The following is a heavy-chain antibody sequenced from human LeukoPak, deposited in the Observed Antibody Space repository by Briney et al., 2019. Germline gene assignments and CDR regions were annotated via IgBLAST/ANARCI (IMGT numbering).Heavy chain of an antibody. V-gene: IGHV1-46*01. Sequence: ASVKVSCKASGYTFTSYYMHWVRQAPGQGLEWMGIINPSGGSTSYAQKFQGRVTMTTDTSTSTAYMELRSLRSDDTAVYYCAKHSSSWYWRAGLTRSYYFDYWGRGTLVTVSS. CDR3: AKHSSSWYWRAGLTRSYYFDY. CDR2: INPSGGST. CDR1: GYTFTSYY. D-gene: IGHD6-13*01. J-gene: IGHJ4*02.